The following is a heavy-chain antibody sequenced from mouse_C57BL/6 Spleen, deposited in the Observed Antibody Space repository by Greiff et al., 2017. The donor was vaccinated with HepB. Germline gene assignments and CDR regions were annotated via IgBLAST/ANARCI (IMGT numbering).Heavy chain of an antibody. V-gene: IGHV12-3*01. CDR2: ITHSGET. J-gene: IGHJ1*03. Sequence: VKLVESGPGLVKPSQSLFLTCSITGFPITSGYYWIWIRQSPGKPLEWMGYITHSGETFYNPSLQSPISITRETSKNQFFLQLNSATTEDTAMYYCAGDKTGDWYFDVWGTGTTVTVSS. CDR1: GFPITSGYY. CDR3: AGDKTGDWYFDV. D-gene: IGHD1-1*02.